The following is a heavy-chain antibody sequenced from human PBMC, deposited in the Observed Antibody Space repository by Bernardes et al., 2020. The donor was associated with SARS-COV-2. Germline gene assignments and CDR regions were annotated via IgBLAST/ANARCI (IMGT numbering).Heavy chain of an antibody. CDR1: GFTVSSNY. CDR2: IYSGGST. CDR3: AKDVGLTTVTTSEDSYFDY. Sequence: GGSLRLSCAASGFTVSSNYMSWVRQAPGKGLEWVSVIYSGGSTYYADSVKGRFTISRDNSKNTLYLQMNSLRAEDTAVYYCAKDVGLTTVTTSEDSYFDYWGQGTLVTVSS. J-gene: IGHJ4*02. D-gene: IGHD4-17*01. V-gene: IGHV3-53*05.